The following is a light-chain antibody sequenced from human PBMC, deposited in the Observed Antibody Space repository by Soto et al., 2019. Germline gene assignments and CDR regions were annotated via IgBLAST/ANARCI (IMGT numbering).Light chain of an antibody. Sequence: DIQMTQSPSTLSASVGDRVTITCRASQIISSWLAWYQQKPGKAPKLLIYDASSLESGVPSRFSGSGSGTEFTLTISSLQTDDFAPYYCQQYNTYSQTFGQGTKVDI. CDR1: QIISSW. CDR3: QQYNTYSQT. J-gene: IGKJ1*01. CDR2: DAS. V-gene: IGKV1-5*01.